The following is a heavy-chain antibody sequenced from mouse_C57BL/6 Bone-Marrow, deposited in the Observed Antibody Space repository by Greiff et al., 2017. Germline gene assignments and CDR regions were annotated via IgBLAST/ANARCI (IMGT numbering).Heavy chain of an antibody. V-gene: IGHV5-4*01. CDR2: ISDGGSYT. CDR3: AREGRRGYLDV. J-gene: IGHJ1*03. Sequence: EVKLMESGGGLVKPGGSLKLSCAASGFTFSSYAMSWVRQTPEKRLEWVATISDGGSYTYYPDNVKGRFTISRDNAKNNLYLQMSHLKSEDTAMYYCAREGRRGYLDVWGTGTTVTVSS. CDR1: GFTFSSYA.